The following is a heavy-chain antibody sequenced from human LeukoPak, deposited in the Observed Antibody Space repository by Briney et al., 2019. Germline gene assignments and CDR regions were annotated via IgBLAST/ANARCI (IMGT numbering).Heavy chain of an antibody. CDR1: GGSISSSNW. D-gene: IGHD4-23*01. J-gene: IGHJ5*02. CDR2: IYHSGST. V-gene: IGHV4-4*02. CDR3: ARGPSPYGGDNWFDP. Sequence: PSETLSLTCAVSGGSISSSNWWSWVRQPPGKGLEWIGEIYHSGSTNYNPSLKSRVTISVDTSKNQFSLKLSSVTAADTAVYYCARGPSPYGGDNWFDPWGQGTLVTVSS.